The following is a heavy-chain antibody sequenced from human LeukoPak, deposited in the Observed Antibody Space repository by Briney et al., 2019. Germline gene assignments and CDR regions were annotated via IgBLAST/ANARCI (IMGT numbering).Heavy chain of an antibody. V-gene: IGHV3-21*01. CDR2: ISSSSSYI. CDR1: GFTFSSYS. CDR3: ARAYDILTGYSSNSHFDY. D-gene: IGHD3-9*01. J-gene: IGHJ4*02. Sequence: GGSLRLSCAASGFTFSSYSMNWVRQAPGKGLEWDSSISSSSSYIYYADSVKGRFTISRDNAKNSLYLQMNSLRAEDTAAYYCARAYDILTGYSSNSHFDYWGQETLVTVSS.